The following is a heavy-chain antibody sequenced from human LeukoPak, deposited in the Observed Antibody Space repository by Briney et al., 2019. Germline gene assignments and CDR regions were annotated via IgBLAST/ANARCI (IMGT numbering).Heavy chain of an antibody. V-gene: IGHV3-21*01. Sequence: GGSLRLSCAASGFTFSSYSMNWVRQAPGKGLEWVSSISSSSSYIYYADSVKGRFTISRDNAKNSLYLQMNSLRAEDTAVYYCARDGGDYYDSSGYYYVWPAFDIWGQGTMVTVSS. CDR1: GFTFSSYS. CDR2: ISSSSSYI. D-gene: IGHD3-22*01. CDR3: ARDGGDYYDSSGYYYVWPAFDI. J-gene: IGHJ3*02.